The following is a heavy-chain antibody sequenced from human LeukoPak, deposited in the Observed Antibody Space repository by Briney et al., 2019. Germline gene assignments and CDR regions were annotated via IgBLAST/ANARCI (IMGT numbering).Heavy chain of an antibody. D-gene: IGHD3-10*01. Sequence: VASVTVSFKASGYTFTSYGISWVRQAPGQGREWMGWISAYNGNTNYAQKLQGRVTMTTDTSTSTAYMELRSLRSDDTAVYYCARASMVRGVRVFDYWGQGTLVTVSS. CDR2: ISAYNGNT. V-gene: IGHV1-18*01. J-gene: IGHJ4*02. CDR3: ARASMVRGVRVFDY. CDR1: GYTFTSYG.